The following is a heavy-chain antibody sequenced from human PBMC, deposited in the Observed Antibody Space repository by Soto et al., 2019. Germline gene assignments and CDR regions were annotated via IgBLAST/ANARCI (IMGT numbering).Heavy chain of an antibody. CDR1: GYTFTTNA. V-gene: IGHV1-3*04. Sequence: QVQLVQSGAEVKEPGASMKVSCKTSGYTFTTNAMQWVRQAPGQGLEWIGWINTGNGNTKYSQKFQDRVILTRDTSATTAYMELSSLRSEDTAIYYCARRSPRNGIDYLEQGTLVTDSS. CDR2: INTGNGNT. J-gene: IGHJ4*02. CDR3: ARRSPRNGIDY. D-gene: IGHD1-1*01.